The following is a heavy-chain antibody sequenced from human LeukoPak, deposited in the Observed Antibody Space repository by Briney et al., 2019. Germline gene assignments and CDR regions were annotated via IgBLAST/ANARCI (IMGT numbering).Heavy chain of an antibody. CDR2: INSDGSST. V-gene: IGHV3-74*01. Sequence: PGGSLRLSCAASGFTFSSYWMHWVRQAPGKGLVWVLRINSDGSSTSYADSVKGRFTISRDNAKNTLYLQMNSLRAEDTAVYYCARVDGGGGSCYSVFGCAFDIWGQGTMVTVSS. J-gene: IGHJ3*02. D-gene: IGHD2-15*01. CDR3: ARVDGGGGSCYSVFGCAFDI. CDR1: GFTFSSYW.